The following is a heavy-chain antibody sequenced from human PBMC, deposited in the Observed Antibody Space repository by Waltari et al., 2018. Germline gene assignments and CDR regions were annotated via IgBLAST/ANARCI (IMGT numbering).Heavy chain of an antibody. D-gene: IGHD1-26*01. J-gene: IGHJ4*02. CDR2: ISGYNGNT. CDR1: GYTFTSYG. V-gene: IGHV1-18*01. Sequence: QVHLVQSGAEVKKPGASVKVSCKTSGYTFTSYGITWFRQAPGQGLERMGWISGYNGNTNSAQKLQARVTMTTDTSTSTAHMELRDLSPDDTAVYYCARDKSGWSYQAIDYWGQGTLVTVSS. CDR3: ARDKSGWSYQAIDY.